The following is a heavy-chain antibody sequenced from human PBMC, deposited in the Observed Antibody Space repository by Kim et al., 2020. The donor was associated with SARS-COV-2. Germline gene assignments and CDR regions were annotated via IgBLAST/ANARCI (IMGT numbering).Heavy chain of an antibody. CDR2: INTNTGNP. CDR1: GYTFTSYA. J-gene: IGHJ6*02. V-gene: IGHV7-4-1*02. Sequence: ASVKVSCKASGYTFTSYAMNWVRQAPGQGLEWMGWINTNTGNPTYAQGFTGRFVFSLDTSVSTAYLQISSLKAEDTAVYYCAREKYDYVWGEKKPHYYYYGMDVWGQGTTVTVSS. D-gene: IGHD3-16*01. CDR3: AREKYDYVWGEKKPHYYYYGMDV.